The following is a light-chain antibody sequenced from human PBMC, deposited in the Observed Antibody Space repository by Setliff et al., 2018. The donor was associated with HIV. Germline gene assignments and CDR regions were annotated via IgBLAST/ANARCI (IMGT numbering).Light chain of an antibody. V-gene: IGLV8-61*01. CDR3: LLFMSTAYV. CDR2: DTN. Sequence: QTVVTQEPSLSVSPGGTVTLTCGLSSGAVSNSHKPSWYQQTPGQPPRTLIYDTNSRSSGVPDRCSGSIFGNTAALTITGAQADDESDYYCLLFMSTAYVFGTGTKVTVL. CDR1: SGAVSNSHK. J-gene: IGLJ1*01.